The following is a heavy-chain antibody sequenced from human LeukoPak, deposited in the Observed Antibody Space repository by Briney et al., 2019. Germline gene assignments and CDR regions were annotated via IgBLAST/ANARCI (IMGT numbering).Heavy chain of an antibody. CDR2: IYPGDSDT. Sequence: GESLKISCKGSGYSFTSYWIGWVRQMPGKGLEWMGIIYPGDSDTRYSPSFQGQVTISADKSISTAYLQWSSLKASDTAMYYCARSLGGYYDSSGYYYDWVEYFDYWGQGTLVTVSS. J-gene: IGHJ4*02. V-gene: IGHV5-51*01. CDR3: ARSLGGYYDSSGYYYDWVEYFDY. D-gene: IGHD3-22*01. CDR1: GYSFTSYW.